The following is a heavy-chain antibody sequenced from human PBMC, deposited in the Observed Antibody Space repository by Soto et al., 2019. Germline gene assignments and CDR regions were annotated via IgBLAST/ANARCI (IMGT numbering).Heavy chain of an antibody. CDR2: ISSSSSYI. Sequence: EVQLVESGGGLVKPGGSLRLSCAASGFTFSSYSMNWVRQAPGKGLEWVSSISSSSSYIYYADSVKGRFTISRDNAKNSLYLQMNSLRAEDTAVYYCARDQTIPIAVAGVDYWGQGTLVTVSS. D-gene: IGHD6-19*01. V-gene: IGHV3-21*01. CDR3: ARDQTIPIAVAGVDY. J-gene: IGHJ4*02. CDR1: GFTFSSYS.